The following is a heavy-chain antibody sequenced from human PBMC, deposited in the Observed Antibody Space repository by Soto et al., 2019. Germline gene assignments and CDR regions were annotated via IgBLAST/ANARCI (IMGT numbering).Heavy chain of an antibody. D-gene: IGHD3-10*01. V-gene: IGHV4-4*02. J-gene: IGHJ4*02. CDR2: IYHSGST. Sequence: SETLSLTCAVSGVSISSSNWWSWVRQPPGKGLEWIGEIYHSGSTNYNPSLKSRVTISVDKSKNQFSLKLSSVTAADTAVYYCARVGGFGATTIDYWGQGTLVTVSS. CDR1: GVSISSSNW. CDR3: ARVGGFGATTIDY.